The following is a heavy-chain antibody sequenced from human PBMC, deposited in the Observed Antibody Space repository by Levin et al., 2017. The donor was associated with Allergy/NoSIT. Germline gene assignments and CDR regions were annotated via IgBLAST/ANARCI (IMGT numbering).Heavy chain of an antibody. CDR1: GYTFTGYY. Sequence: GASVKVSCKASGYTFTGYYVHWVRQAPGQGLEWMGWIDPFSGDTNYAQKFQGKVTMTRDTMNTAYLELSRLRSDDTAVYYCAGFPPTYQLLENAPRDFYYGLDVWGQGTTVIVSS. CDR3: AGFPPTYQLLENAPRDFYYGLDV. J-gene: IGHJ6*02. V-gene: IGHV1-2*02. CDR2: IDPFSGDT. D-gene: IGHD2-2*01.